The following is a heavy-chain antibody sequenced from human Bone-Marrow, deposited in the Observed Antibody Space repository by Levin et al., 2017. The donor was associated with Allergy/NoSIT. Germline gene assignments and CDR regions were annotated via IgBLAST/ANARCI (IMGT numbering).Heavy chain of an antibody. V-gene: IGHV4-30-4*01. Sequence: RSQTLSLTCTVSGASISSGDHYWSWIRQPPGKGLEWIGYIYYSGSTHYISSLRGRITMSVDTSMQQFSLNLESVTAADTAVYYCARGVILWNGDQFYFDSWGQGSLVTVSS. CDR2: IYYSGST. J-gene: IGHJ4*02. CDR1: GASISSGDHY. D-gene: IGHD3/OR15-3a*01. CDR3: ARGVILWNGDQFYFDS.